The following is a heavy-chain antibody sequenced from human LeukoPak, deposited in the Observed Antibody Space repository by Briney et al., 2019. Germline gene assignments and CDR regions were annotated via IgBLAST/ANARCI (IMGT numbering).Heavy chain of an antibody. V-gene: IGHV4-39*01. D-gene: IGHD3-22*01. CDR2: IYYSGST. Sequence: SETLSLTCTVSRGSIRADYWGWIRQPPGKGLEWIGSIYYSGSTYYNPSPKSRVTISVDTSKNQFSLKLSSVTAADTAVYYCARRYLHYYDSSGYVDYWGQGTLVTVSS. J-gene: IGHJ4*02. CDR3: ARRYLHYYDSSGYVDY. CDR1: RGSIRADY.